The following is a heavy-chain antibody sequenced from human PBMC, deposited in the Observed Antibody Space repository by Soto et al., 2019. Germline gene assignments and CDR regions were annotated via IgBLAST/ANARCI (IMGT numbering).Heavy chain of an antibody. CDR1: GGTFSSYT. D-gene: IGHD6-13*01. J-gene: IGHJ4*02. Sequence: QVQLVQSGAEVKKPGSSVKVSCKASGGTFSSYTISWVRQAPGQGLEWMGRIIPILGIANYAQKFQGRVTITAEKSTSKAYMELSSLRSEDTAVYYGASGIAAAGTFDYWCQGTLVTVSS. CDR3: ASGIAAAGTFDY. CDR2: IIPILGIA. V-gene: IGHV1-69*02.